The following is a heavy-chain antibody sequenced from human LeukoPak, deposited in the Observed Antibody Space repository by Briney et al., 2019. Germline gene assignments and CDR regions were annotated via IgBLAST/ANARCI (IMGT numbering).Heavy chain of an antibody. CDR3: ARGPRAPTYYYDSSGSFDY. J-gene: IGHJ4*02. CDR2: INHSGST. V-gene: IGHV4-34*01. Sequence: SETLSLTCAVYGGSFSGYYWSWIRQPPGKGLEWIGEINHSGSTNYNPSLKSRVTISVDTSKNQFSLKLSSVTAADTAVYYCARGPRAPTYYYDSSGSFDYWGQGTLVTVSS. CDR1: GGSFSGYY. D-gene: IGHD3-22*01.